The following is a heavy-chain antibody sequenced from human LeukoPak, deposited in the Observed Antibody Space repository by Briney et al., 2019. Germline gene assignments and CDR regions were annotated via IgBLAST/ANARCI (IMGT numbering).Heavy chain of an antibody. CDR1: GGTFSSYA. CDR3: AREKVWDIVVVPAAIPAFDI. D-gene: IGHD2-2*02. Sequence: GSSVKVSCKASGGTFSSYAISWVRQAPAQGLEWMGGIIPIFGTANYAQKFQGRVTITADESTSTAYMELSSLRSEDTAVYYCAREKVWDIVVVPAAIPAFDIWGQGTMVTVSS. CDR2: IIPIFGTA. V-gene: IGHV1-69*01. J-gene: IGHJ3*02.